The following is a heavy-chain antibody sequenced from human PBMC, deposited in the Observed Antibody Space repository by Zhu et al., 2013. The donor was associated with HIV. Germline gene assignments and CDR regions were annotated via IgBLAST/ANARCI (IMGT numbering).Heavy chain of an antibody. D-gene: IGHD3-10*01. Sequence: QVQLVQSGAEVKKPGASVKVSCKASGYTFTSYGISWVRQAPGQGLEWMGWISAYNGNTNYAQKLQGRVTMTTDTSTSTAYMELRSLRSDDTAVYYCARDRRYYGSGIAAPHMPLDGGYWGQGTTVTVSS. CDR2: ISAYNGNT. V-gene: IGHV1-18*04. CDR3: ARDRRYYGSGIAAPHMPLDGGY. CDR1: GYTFTSYG. J-gene: IGHJ4*02.